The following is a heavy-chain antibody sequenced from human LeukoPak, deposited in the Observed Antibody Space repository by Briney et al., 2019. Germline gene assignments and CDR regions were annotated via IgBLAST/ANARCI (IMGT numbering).Heavy chain of an antibody. CDR3: ARHRANWFDP. CDR2: IYYSGST. Sequence: SETLSLTCTVSGGSISSSSYYWGWIRQPPGKGLEWIGSIYYSGSTYYNPSLKSRVTISVDTSKNQLSLKLSSVTAADTAVYYCARHRANWFDPWGQGTLVTVSS. V-gene: IGHV4-39*01. CDR1: GGSISSSSYY. J-gene: IGHJ5*02.